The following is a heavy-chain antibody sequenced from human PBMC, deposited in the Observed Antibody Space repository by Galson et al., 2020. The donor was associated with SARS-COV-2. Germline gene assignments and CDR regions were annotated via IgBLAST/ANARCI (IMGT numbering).Heavy chain of an antibody. Sequence: ASVKVSCKASGYTFTSYAISWVRQAPGQGLEWMGWISAYNGNTNYAQKLQGRVTMTTDTSTSTGYMELRSLRSDDTAVYYCARESRRYSGSYYDSDYWGQGTLVTVSS. D-gene: IGHD1-26*01. V-gene: IGHV1-18*01. J-gene: IGHJ4*02. CDR1: GYTFTSYA. CDR2: ISAYNGNT. CDR3: ARESRRYSGSYYDSDY.